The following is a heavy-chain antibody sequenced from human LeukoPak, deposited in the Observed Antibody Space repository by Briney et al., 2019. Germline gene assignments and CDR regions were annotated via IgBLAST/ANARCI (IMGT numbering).Heavy chain of an antibody. D-gene: IGHD6-13*01. J-gene: IGHJ6*03. CDR2: FDPEDGET. CDR1: GYTLTELS. Sequence: ASVKVSCKVSGYTLTELSMHWVRQAPGKGLEWMGGFDPEDGETIYAQKFQGRVTMTEDTSTDTAYMELSSLRSEDTAVYYCARGPLPMGSSCLRRPPCYYYYYMDVWGKGTTVTVSS. CDR3: ARGPLPMGSSCLRRPPCYYYYYMDV. V-gene: IGHV1-24*01.